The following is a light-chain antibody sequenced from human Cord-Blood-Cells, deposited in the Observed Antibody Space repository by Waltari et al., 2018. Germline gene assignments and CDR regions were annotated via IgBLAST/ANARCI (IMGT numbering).Light chain of an antibody. CDR1: QGISSY. J-gene: IGKJ2*01. CDR3: QQLNSYPL. Sequence: DIQLTQSPSFLSASVGDRVTITCRASQGISSYLAWYQQKPGKAAKLLIYAASALQSGVPSRFSGSGSGTEFSLTISSLQPEDFATYYCQQLNSYPLFGQGTKLEIK. CDR2: AAS. V-gene: IGKV1-9*01.